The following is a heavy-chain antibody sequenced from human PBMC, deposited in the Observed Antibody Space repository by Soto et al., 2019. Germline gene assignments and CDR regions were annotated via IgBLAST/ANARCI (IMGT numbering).Heavy chain of an antibody. D-gene: IGHD3-16*02. V-gene: IGHV3-33*01. CDR3: ARDLRIMITLGGVIALAY. Sequence: SLRLSCAASGFTFSSYGMHWVRQAPGKGLEWVAVIWYDGSNKYYADSVKGRFTISRDNSKNTLYLQMNSLRAEDTAVYYCARDLRIMITLGGVIALAYWGQGTLVTAPQ. CDR2: IWYDGSNK. J-gene: IGHJ4*02. CDR1: GFTFSSYG.